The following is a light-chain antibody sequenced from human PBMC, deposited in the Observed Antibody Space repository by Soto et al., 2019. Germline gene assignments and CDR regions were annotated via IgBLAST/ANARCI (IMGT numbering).Light chain of an antibody. Sequence: EIVLTQSPGTLSLSPGERATLSCRASQNVANNYLAWYQQKPGQAPRFLIYAASSRATGIPDRFSGSGSGTDFTLTISRLEPEDFAVYYCEQYGSTPLTFGGGTKVEIK. CDR1: QNVANNY. V-gene: IGKV3-20*01. CDR2: AAS. CDR3: EQYGSTPLT. J-gene: IGKJ4*01.